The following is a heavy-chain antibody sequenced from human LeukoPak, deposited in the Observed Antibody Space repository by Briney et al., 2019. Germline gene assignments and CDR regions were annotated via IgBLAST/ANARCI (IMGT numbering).Heavy chain of an antibody. CDR3: AKAAAAGITHQNHFDY. Sequence: GGSLRLSCAASGFTFDDYAMHWVRQAPGKGLEWVSGISWNSGSIGYADSVKGRFTISRDNAKNSLYLQMNSLRAGDTALYYCAKAAAAGITHQNHFDYWGQGTLVTVSS. J-gene: IGHJ4*02. D-gene: IGHD6-13*01. CDR2: ISWNSGSI. CDR1: GFTFDDYA. V-gene: IGHV3-9*01.